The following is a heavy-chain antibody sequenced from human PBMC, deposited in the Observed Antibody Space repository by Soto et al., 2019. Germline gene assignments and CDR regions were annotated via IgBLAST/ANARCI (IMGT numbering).Heavy chain of an antibody. V-gene: IGHV3-15*07. J-gene: IGHJ3*02. CDR3: TTVGDDILSGYCDDAFDI. CDR2: IKRKNDGGTI. Sequence: EVQLVESGGGLVKPGGSLRLSCAASGFTFSNAWMNWVRQAPGKGLEGVGRIKRKNDGGTINYAAPVKGRFTISRDDSKNTLYLQINSLKTEDTAVYYCTTVGDDILSGYCDDAFDIWGQGTMVTVSS. CDR1: GFTFSNAW. D-gene: IGHD3-9*01.